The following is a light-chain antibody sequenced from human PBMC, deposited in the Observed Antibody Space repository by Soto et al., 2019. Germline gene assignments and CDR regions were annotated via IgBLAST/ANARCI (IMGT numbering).Light chain of an antibody. CDR1: QSVTSN. V-gene: IGKV3-15*01. CDR2: GVS. Sequence: EIVMTQSPATLSVSPVERATLSCMASQSVTSNLAWYQQKPGQAPRLLMYGVSTRATGIPARFGGSGSATEFTLTISSLQSEDFAVYYCQQYSQWPLTFGGGTKVDIK. J-gene: IGKJ4*01. CDR3: QQYSQWPLT.